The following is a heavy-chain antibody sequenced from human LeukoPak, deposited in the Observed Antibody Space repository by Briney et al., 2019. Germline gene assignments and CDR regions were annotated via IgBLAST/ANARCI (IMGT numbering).Heavy chain of an antibody. CDR2: IYSGGST. V-gene: IGHV3-53*01. J-gene: IGHJ4*02. D-gene: IGHD5-18*01. Sequence: GGSLRLSCAASGFTVSSNYTSWVRQAPGKGLEWVSVIYSGGSTYYADSVKGRFTISRDNSKNTLYLQMNSLRAEDTAVYYCARVGYSYGFWVDYWGQGTLVTVSS. CDR3: ARVGYSYGFWVDY. CDR1: GFTVSSNY.